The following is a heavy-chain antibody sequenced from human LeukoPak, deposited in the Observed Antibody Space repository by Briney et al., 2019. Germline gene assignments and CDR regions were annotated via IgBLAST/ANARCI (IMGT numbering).Heavy chain of an antibody. CDR2: INAYNGNT. V-gene: IGHV1-18*01. J-gene: IGHJ6*02. Sequence: GASVKVSCKASGYTFTNYGFSWVRQAPGQGLEWMGWINAYNGNTNYAQKLQGRVTMTTDTSTNTAYVELRSLRSDDTAVYYCARRYCSGGSCYSDGYYGMDVWGQGTTVTVSS. CDR1: GYTFTNYG. D-gene: IGHD2-15*01. CDR3: ARRYCSGGSCYSDGYYGMDV.